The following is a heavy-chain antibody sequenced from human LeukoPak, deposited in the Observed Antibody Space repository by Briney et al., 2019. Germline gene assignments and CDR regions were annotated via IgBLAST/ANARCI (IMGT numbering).Heavy chain of an antibody. V-gene: IGHV3-23*01. CDR1: GFTFSSNG. CDR3: ADLGITMIGGV. J-gene: IGHJ6*04. CDR2: ISGGGTST. Sequence: AGGSLRLSCAASGFTFSSNGMRWDRQAQGKGRGWVSAISGGGTSTYYTDSVKGRLTISRDNTKNSLYLQMNSRRAEDTAVYYCADLGITMIGGVWGKGTTVTISS. D-gene: IGHD3-10*02.